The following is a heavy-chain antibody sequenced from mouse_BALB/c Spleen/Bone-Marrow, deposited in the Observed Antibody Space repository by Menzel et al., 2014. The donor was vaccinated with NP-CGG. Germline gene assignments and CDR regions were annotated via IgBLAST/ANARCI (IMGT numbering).Heavy chain of an antibody. D-gene: IGHD2-1*01. V-gene: IGHV1-61*01. CDR3: AREKVYYGTSWFAY. J-gene: IGHJ3*01. Sequence: VQLQESGPEVVRPGASVKLSCKASGYSFTTYWMNWVKQRPGQGLEWIGMIHPSDSETRLNQKFKDKATLTVDKSSSTAYMQLNSPTSEDSAVYYCAREKVYYGTSWFAYWGQGTLVTVSA. CDR2: IHPSDSET. CDR1: GYSFTTYW.